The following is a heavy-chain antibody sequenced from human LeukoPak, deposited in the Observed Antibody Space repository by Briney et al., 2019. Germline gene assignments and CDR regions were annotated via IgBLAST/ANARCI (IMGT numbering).Heavy chain of an antibody. D-gene: IGHD1-1*01. CDR2: INHSGST. V-gene: IGHV4-34*01. J-gene: IGHJ5*02. CDR3: ATVVDSGTYNWFDP. Sequence: NASETLSLTCAVYGGSFSGYYWSWIRQPPGKGLEWIGEINHSGSTNYNPSLKSRVTISVDTSKNQFSLKLSSVTAADTAVYYCATVVDSGTYNWFDPWGQGTLVTVSS. CDR1: GGSFSGYY.